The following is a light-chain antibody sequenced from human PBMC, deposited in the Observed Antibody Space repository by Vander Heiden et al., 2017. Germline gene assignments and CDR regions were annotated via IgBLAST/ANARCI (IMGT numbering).Light chain of an antibody. CDR3: QQYGSSPYSA. CDR2: GAS. Sequence: EIVLTQSPGTLSLSPGERATLSCRASQSVSSSYLAWYQQKPGQAPRLLIYGASSRATGIPDRFSGSGSGTDFTRTISRLEPEDFAVYYCQQYGSSPYSAFASGAKVDIK. CDR1: QSVSSSY. V-gene: IGKV3-20*01. J-gene: IGKJ3*01.